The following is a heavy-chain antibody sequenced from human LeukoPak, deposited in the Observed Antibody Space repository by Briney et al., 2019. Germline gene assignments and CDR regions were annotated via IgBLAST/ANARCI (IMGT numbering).Heavy chain of an antibody. J-gene: IGHJ4*02. CDR2: ISGSGDNT. D-gene: IGHD1-1*01. CDR1: GFTVSSNY. V-gene: IGHV3-23*01. CDR3: AKQTRTTTAPDY. Sequence: GGSLRLSCAASGFTVSSNYMSWVRQAPGKGLEWVSTISGSGDNTYYADSLKGRFTISRDSSKNTLYLQMNSLRAEDTAVYYCAKQTRTTTAPDYWGQGTLVTVSS.